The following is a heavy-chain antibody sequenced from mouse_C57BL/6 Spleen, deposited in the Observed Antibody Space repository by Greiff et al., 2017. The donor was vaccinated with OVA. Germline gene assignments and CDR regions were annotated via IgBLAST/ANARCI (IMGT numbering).Heavy chain of an antibody. J-gene: IGHJ2*01. D-gene: IGHD1-1*01. CDR3: ARGDYSYLFDY. Sequence: QVQLKQPGAELVRPGTSVKLSCKASGYTFTSYWMHWVKQRPGQGLEWIGVIDPSDSYTNYNQKFKGKATLTVDTSSSTAYMQLSSLTSEDSAVYYCARGDYSYLFDYWGQGTTLTVSS. CDR1: GYTFTSYW. V-gene: IGHV1-59*01. CDR2: IDPSDSYT.